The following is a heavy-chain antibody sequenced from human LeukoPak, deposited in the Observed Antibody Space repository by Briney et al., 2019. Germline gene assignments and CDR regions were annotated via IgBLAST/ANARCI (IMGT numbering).Heavy chain of an antibody. CDR2: IKQDGSEK. V-gene: IGHV3-7*01. Sequence: GGSLRLSCAASGFTFSSSWMSWVRQAPGKGLEWVANIKQDGSEKYYVGSVKGRFTISRDNSKNTLYLQMNSLRAEDTAVYYCARDPLGQPTYYFDYWGQGTLVTVSS. D-gene: IGHD6-13*01. J-gene: IGHJ4*02. CDR1: GFTFSSSW. CDR3: ARDPLGQPTYYFDY.